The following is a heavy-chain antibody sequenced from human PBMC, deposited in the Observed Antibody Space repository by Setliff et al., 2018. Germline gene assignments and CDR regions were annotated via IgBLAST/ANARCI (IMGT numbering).Heavy chain of an antibody. V-gene: IGHV4-39*01. Sequence: SETLSLTCTVSGGSISSSDFYWGWIRQPPGKGLEWIGGIYYSGTTYYNPSLKSPVTISIDTSKNQFSLKLSSVTAADTAVYYCASMSGFLYMDVWGKGTTVTVSS. CDR3: ASMSGFLYMDV. CDR1: GGSISSSDFY. J-gene: IGHJ6*03. D-gene: IGHD3-3*01. CDR2: IYYSGTT.